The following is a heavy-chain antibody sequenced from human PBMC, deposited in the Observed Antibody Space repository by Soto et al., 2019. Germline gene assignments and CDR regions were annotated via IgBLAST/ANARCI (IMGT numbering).Heavy chain of an antibody. D-gene: IGHD3-10*01. V-gene: IGHV1-69*02. CDR2: INPILSMS. CDR3: ASSYGSGYRAFDY. CDR1: GDTFSFYS. J-gene: IGHJ4*02. Sequence: QVQLVQSGAEVKKPGSSVRVSCKASGDTFSFYSINWVRQAPGLGIEWMGRINPILSMSNYAQRFQGRVTVTADKSTSTAYMSLSSLRAEDTAMYYCASSYGSGYRAFDYWGQGALVTVSS.